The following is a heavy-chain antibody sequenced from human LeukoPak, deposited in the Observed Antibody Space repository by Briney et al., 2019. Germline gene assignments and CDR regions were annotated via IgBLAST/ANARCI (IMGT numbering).Heavy chain of an antibody. CDR2: ISGSGGST. V-gene: IGHV3-23*01. J-gene: IGHJ4*02. Sequence: PGGSLRLSCAASGFIFSSYAMSWVRQAPGKGLEWVSAISGSGGSTYYADSVKGRFTISRDNSKNTLYLQMNGLRAEDTAVYYCAKSLLTTVTTLFDYWGQGTLVTVSS. D-gene: IGHD4-17*01. CDR1: GFIFSSYA. CDR3: AKSLLTTVTTLFDY.